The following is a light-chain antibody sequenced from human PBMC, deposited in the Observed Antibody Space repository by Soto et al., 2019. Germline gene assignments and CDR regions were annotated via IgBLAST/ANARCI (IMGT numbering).Light chain of an antibody. V-gene: IGKV1-17*01. CDR1: QGIRRD. Sequence: DIPMTQSPSSLSAPVGGRGTITCRASQGIRRDLGWYQQKPGKAPTRLIYAVSSLHSGVPSRFSGSGSGTEITLTISSLQPEDSATYYCLQHNSYPLTFGGGTKVEIK. CDR2: AVS. CDR3: LQHNSYPLT. J-gene: IGKJ4*01.